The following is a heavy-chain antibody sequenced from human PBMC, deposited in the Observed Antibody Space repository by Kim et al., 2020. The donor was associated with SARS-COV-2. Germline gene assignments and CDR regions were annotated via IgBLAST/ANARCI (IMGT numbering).Heavy chain of an antibody. CDR1: GFTFSSYA. Sequence: GGSLRLSCAASGFTFSSYAMSWVRQAPGKGLEWVSAISGSGGSTYYADSVKGRFTISRDNSKNTLYLQMNSLRAEDTAVYYCAKFRVWRSLVLVYGMDVWGQGTTVTVSS. D-gene: IGHD3-16*01. CDR2: ISGSGGST. J-gene: IGHJ6*02. CDR3: AKFRVWRSLVLVYGMDV. V-gene: IGHV3-23*01.